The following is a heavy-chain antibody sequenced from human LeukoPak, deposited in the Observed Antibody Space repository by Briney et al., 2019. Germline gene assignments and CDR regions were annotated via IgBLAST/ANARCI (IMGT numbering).Heavy chain of an antibody. V-gene: IGHV4-34*01. CDR2: INHSGST. Sequence: PSETLSLTCAVYGGSFSGYYWSWIRQPPGKGLEWIGEINHSGSTNYNPSLKSRVTISVDTSKIQFSLKLSSVTAADTAVYYCARGSEICSGGSCYGSFVDYWGQGTLVTVSS. CDR1: GGSFSGYY. CDR3: ARGSEICSGGSCYGSFVDY. D-gene: IGHD2-15*01. J-gene: IGHJ4*02.